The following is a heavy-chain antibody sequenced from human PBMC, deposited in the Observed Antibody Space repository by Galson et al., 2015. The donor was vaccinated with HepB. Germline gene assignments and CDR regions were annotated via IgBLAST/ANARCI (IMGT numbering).Heavy chain of an antibody. Sequence: SVKVSCKASGYTFTSYGINWVRQAPGQGLEWMGWISAYNGNTNYAQKLQGRVTMTTDTSTSTAYMELRSLRSDDTAVYYCAMVVLIGAAFDIWGQGTVVTVTS. J-gene: IGHJ3*02. D-gene: IGHD2-2*01. CDR3: AMVVLIGAAFDI. V-gene: IGHV1-18*04. CDR1: GYTFTSYG. CDR2: ISAYNGNT.